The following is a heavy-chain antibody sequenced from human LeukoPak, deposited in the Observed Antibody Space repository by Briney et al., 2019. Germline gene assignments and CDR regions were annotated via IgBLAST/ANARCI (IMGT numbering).Heavy chain of an antibody. CDR2: ISSSSSYI. V-gene: IGHV3-21*01. CDR1: GLTFNSYT. CDR3: ARVGGLDIVVVPGYYMDV. D-gene: IGHD2-2*01. Sequence: GGSLRLSCAASGLTFNSYTMNWVRQAPGKGLEWVSSISSSSSYIYYAASVKGRFTISRDNAKNSLYLQMNRLRAEDTAVYYCARVGGLDIVVVPGYYMDVWGKGTTVTVSS. J-gene: IGHJ6*03.